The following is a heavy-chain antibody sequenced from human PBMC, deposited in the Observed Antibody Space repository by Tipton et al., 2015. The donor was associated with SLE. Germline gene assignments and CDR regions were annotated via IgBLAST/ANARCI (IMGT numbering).Heavy chain of an antibody. V-gene: IGHV4-39*07. J-gene: IGHJ5*02. CDR1: GASISSGGYY. CDR3: ASVQAYEGFGP. Sequence: TLSLTCTVSGASISSGGYYWSWIRQHPGEGLEWIGSIYYSGSTYYNPSLKSRVTISVDTSKNQFSLKLSSVTAADTAVYYCASVQAYEGFGPWGQGTLVTVSS. CDR2: IYYSGST. D-gene: IGHD3-16*01.